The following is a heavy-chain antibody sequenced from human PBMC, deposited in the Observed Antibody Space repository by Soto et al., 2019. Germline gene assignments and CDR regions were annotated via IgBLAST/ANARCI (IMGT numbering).Heavy chain of an antibody. J-gene: IGHJ4*02. CDR1: GASTVSHYH. Sequence: QVQLQESGPGLVKPSQTLSLTCSVSGASTVSHYHWTWIRQPPGKGLEWMGYIFNSGTTFYNPSLTSPLSLTKDPSGNPLSPELRSVTAADTAVYYCALALGPTTGLDYWGQGTLVTVSS. D-gene: IGHD1-26*01. CDR2: IFNSGTT. CDR3: ALALGPTTGLDY. V-gene: IGHV4-31*02.